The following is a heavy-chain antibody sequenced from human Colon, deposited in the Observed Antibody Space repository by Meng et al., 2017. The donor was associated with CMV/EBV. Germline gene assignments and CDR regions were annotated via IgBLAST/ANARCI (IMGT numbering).Heavy chain of an antibody. CDR2: INSNSGAT. Sequence: QGQLVQSGAEVKKPGAPVKVSCKASGYTFSDYHIHWVRQAPGQGLEWMGWINSNSGATDYAQKFQGRLTMTRDTSITTVYMELSSLRSDDTAVYYCARDPSGSRVPFDYWGQGSLVTVSS. D-gene: IGHD1-26*01. V-gene: IGHV1-2*02. J-gene: IGHJ4*02. CDR1: GYTFSDYH. CDR3: ARDPSGSRVPFDY.